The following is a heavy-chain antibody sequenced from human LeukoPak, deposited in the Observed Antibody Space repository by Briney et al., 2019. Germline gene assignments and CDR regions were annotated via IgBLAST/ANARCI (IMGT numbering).Heavy chain of an antibody. CDR3: ARVMGSGWTGFDY. D-gene: IGHD6-19*01. Sequence: PSETLSLTCTVSGGSISSNIHYWGWIRQPPGKGLEWIGSIYYSGSTYSNPSLNSRVTISVDTSKNQFSLKLSSVTAADTAVYYCARVMGSGWTGFDYWGQGTLVTVSS. CDR2: IYYSGST. CDR1: GGSISSNIHY. V-gene: IGHV4-39*07. J-gene: IGHJ4*02.